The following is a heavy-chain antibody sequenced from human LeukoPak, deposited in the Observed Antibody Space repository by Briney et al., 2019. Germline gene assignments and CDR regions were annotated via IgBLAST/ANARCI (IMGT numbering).Heavy chain of an antibody. CDR3: ARSNHADDF. CDR1: GFTFSDYW. J-gene: IGHJ4*02. Sequence: PGGSLRLSCAASGFTFSDYWMHWVRQVPGKRLVWVSRINTSGSSTTYADSVKGRFTISRDNAKNTLYLQMDSLRAEDTGVYYCARSNHADDFWGQGTLVTVSS. CDR2: INTSGSST. D-gene: IGHD1-14*01. V-gene: IGHV3-74*03.